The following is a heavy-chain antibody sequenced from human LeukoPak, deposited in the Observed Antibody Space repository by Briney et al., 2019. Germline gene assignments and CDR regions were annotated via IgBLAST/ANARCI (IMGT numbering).Heavy chain of an antibody. D-gene: IGHD3-22*01. Sequence: GRSLRLSCAASGFTFSSYGMHWVRQAPGKGLEWVAGIWYDGSNKYYADSVKGRFTISRDNSKNTLYLQMNSLRAEDTAVYYCAKEPGYYDSSGYYYDYWGQGTLVTVSS. V-gene: IGHV3-33*06. CDR1: GFTFSSYG. CDR3: AKEPGYYDSSGYYYDY. CDR2: IWYDGSNK. J-gene: IGHJ4*02.